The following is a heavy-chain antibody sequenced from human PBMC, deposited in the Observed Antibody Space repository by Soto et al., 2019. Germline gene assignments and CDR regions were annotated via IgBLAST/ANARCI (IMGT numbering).Heavy chain of an antibody. J-gene: IGHJ5*02. D-gene: IGHD4-17*01. V-gene: IGHV4-4*07. CDR2: VDSTVTI. CDR1: VDFISCYS. CDR3: ARDDSGRNTRAFDP. Sequence: ETLSLTCTVSVDFISCYSWAWIRQAAGKGLEWIGRVDSTVTIFYNPSLKSRATMSVDTSKNQFSLKLTSVNAADTAVYYCARDDSGRNTRAFDPWGQGTLVTVSS.